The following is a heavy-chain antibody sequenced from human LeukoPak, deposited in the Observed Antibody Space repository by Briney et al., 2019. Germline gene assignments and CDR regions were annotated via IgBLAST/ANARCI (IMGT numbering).Heavy chain of an antibody. CDR3: ARTSICSSTSCPYYYYYYYMDV. D-gene: IGHD2-2*01. J-gene: IGHJ6*03. CDR2: IYHSGTP. CDR1: GGALSSGGYY. V-gene: IGHV4-30-2*01. Sequence: SHTLSLTCTVSGGALSSGGYYWTWIRQPPGKGLEWIGNIYHSGTPYYNPSLKSRITLSVDRSKNQFSLKLSSVTAADTAVYYCARTSICSSTSCPYYYYYYYMDVWGKGTTVTVSS.